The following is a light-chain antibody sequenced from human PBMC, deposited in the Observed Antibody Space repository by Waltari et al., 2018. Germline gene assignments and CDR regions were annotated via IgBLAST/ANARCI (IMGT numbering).Light chain of an antibody. CDR1: QSVSSY. Sequence: EIVFTQSPATLALSPWDRATLSCRASQSVSSYLAWYQQKPGQAPRLFIYDASNRATGIPARFNGSGSGTDFTLTISSLEPEDFAIYYCQQRSNWPRTFGQGTKVEIK. J-gene: IGKJ1*01. CDR3: QQRSNWPRT. CDR2: DAS. V-gene: IGKV3-11*01.